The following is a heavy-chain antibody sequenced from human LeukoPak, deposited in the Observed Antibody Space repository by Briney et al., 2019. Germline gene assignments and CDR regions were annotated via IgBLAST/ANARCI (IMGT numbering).Heavy chain of an antibody. Sequence: PGGSLRLSCATSGFTFSDYTFNWVRQAPGRGLEWVSSINSDGSYKYFAESVKGRFTISRDNAKNSLYLQMNSLRAEDTAVYYCARYYPDFGDPPRSGGSFDCWGQGTLVTVSS. V-gene: IGHV3-21*01. CDR3: ARYYPDFGDPPRSGGSFDC. CDR1: GFTFSDYT. J-gene: IGHJ4*02. D-gene: IGHD3-10*01. CDR2: INSDGSYK.